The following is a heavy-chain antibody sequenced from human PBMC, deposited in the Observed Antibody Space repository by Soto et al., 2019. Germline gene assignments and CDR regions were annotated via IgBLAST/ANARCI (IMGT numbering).Heavy chain of an antibody. CDR1: GFTFSNYW. CDR2: IQEYGNGK. V-gene: IGHV3-7*03. CDR3: AIGHAAVAQAGRRENHYYYRMDV. Sequence: EVQLVESGGGLVQPGGSLTLSCAASGFTFSNYWMNWVRQAPGKGLEWVANIQEYGNGKNYVDSVKGQFTIFRDNAQNLRFIHINSGKTEDTAVYYSAIGHAAVAQAGRRENHYYYRMDVWGQGTTVTVSS. J-gene: IGHJ6*02. D-gene: IGHD6-19*01.